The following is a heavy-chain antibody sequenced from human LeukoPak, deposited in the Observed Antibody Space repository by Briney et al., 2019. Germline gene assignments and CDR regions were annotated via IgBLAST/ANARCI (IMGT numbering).Heavy chain of an antibody. CDR3: ARDRGAALGAYYGMDV. J-gene: IGHJ6*02. Sequence: SETLSLTCTVSDGSISSYHWSWIRQPPGKGLEWIGYIYNSGSTNYNPSLKSRVTISVDTSKNQFSLKLSSVTAADTAVYYCARDRGAALGAYYGMDVWGQGTTVTVSS. CDR1: DGSISSYH. CDR2: IYNSGST. D-gene: IGHD3-10*01. V-gene: IGHV4-59*01.